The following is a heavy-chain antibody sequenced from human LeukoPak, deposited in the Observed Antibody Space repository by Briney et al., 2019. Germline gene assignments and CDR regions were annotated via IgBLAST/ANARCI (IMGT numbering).Heavy chain of an antibody. CDR3: ARAEGYSYAYFDY. D-gene: IGHD5-18*01. V-gene: IGHV1-69*10. CDR2: IIPILGIA. CDR1: GGTFSSYA. Sequence: VKVSCKASGGTFSSYAISWVRQAPGQGLEWMGRIIPILGIANYAQKFQGRVTITADKSTSTAYMELSSLRSEDTAVYYCARAEGYSYAYFDYWGQGTLVTVSS. J-gene: IGHJ4*02.